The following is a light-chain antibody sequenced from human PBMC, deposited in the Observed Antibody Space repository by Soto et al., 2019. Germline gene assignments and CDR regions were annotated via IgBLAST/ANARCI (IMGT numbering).Light chain of an antibody. CDR1: SSDVGGYNY. CDR2: DVT. J-gene: IGLJ2*01. Sequence: QSALTQPASVSGSPGQSITISCTGTSSDVGGYNYVSWYQQHPGKAPKLLICDVTNRPSGVSNRFSGSKSGNTASLTISGLQTEDAADYYCSSFASSIPLVFGGGTKLTVL. CDR3: SSFASSIPLV. V-gene: IGLV2-14*03.